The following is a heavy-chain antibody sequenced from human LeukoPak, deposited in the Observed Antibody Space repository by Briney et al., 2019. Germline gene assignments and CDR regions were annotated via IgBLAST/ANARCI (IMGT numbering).Heavy chain of an antibody. V-gene: IGHV7-4-1*02. CDR1: GYTFTSYA. CDR2: INTNTGNP. CDR3: ASGYCSSTSCYPFDY. J-gene: IGHJ4*02. D-gene: IGHD2-2*01. Sequence: ASVKVSCKASGYTFTSYAMNWVRQAPGQGLEWMGWINTNTGNPTYAQGFTGRFVFSLDTSVSTAYLQISSLKAEDTAVYYCASGYCSSTSCYPFDYWGQGTLVTVSS.